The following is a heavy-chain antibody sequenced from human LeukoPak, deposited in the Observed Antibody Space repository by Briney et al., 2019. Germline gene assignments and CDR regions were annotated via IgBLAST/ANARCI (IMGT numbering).Heavy chain of an antibody. J-gene: IGHJ4*02. CDR1: GFVFSIYT. CDR2: ISGSGNGGSI. CDR3: VKDFGRVRGTPDS. D-gene: IGHD3-16*01. Sequence: PGGSLRLSCSASGFVFSIYTMYWVRQAPGKGPGYVSTISGSGNGGSIYYADSVKGRFTISRDDSKSILYLQMNGLRSEDTAVYYCVKDFGRVRGTPDSWGQGTLVTVSS. V-gene: IGHV3-64D*06.